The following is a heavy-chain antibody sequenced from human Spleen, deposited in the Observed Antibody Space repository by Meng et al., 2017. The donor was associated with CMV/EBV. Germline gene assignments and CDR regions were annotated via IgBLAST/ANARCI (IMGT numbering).Heavy chain of an antibody. V-gene: IGHV3-30-3*01. CDR1: GGSFSGYY. D-gene: IGHD1-14*01. CDR3: ARSGAFDY. Sequence: QVQLQQWGAGLLKPSETLSLTCAVYGGSFSGYYWCWIRQPPGKGLEWVAVISYDGSNKYYADSVKGRFTISRDNSKNTLYLQMNSLRAEDTAVYYCARSGAFDYWGQGTLVTVSS. J-gene: IGHJ4*02. CDR2: ISYDGSNK.